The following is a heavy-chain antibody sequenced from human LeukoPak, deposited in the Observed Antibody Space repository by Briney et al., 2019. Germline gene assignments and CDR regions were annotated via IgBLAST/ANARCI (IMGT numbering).Heavy chain of an antibody. CDR2: IDGSSSRI. J-gene: IGHJ3*02. Sequence: PGGSLRLSCAASGFTFSDYYMSWIRQAPGKGLERVSYIDGSSSRINYADSVKGRFTISRDNAKNSLFLQMNSLTVEDTAVYYCASRVAFDIWGLGTMVTVSS. CDR1: GFTFSDYY. D-gene: IGHD3-3*01. CDR3: ASRVAFDI. V-gene: IGHV3-11*01.